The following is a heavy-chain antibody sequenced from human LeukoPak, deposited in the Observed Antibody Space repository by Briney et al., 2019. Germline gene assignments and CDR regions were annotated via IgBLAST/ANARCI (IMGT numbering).Heavy chain of an antibody. Sequence: ASVTVSCKASGFTFSSSAMQWVRQARGQRLEWMGWLVVGSGNTNYAQKFQERVTITRDMSTSTAYMELSSLRSEDTAVYYCAAGRYFDLVDYWGQGTLVTVSS. CDR3: AAGRYFDLVDY. D-gene: IGHD3-9*01. J-gene: IGHJ4*02. V-gene: IGHV1-58*02. CDR2: LVVGSGNT. CDR1: GFTFSSSA.